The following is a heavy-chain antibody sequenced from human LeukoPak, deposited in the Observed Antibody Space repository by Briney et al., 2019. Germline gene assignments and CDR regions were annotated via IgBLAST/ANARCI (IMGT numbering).Heavy chain of an antibody. D-gene: IGHD2-8*01. Sequence: ASVKVSCKASGYTFIAYYMHWVRQAPGQGLEWMGWINPNSGDTNYAQKFQGRVTMTRDTSINTAYMELSRLRSDDTAVYYCARVPPRYCTNGVCYALSDDDVFDTWGQGTMVTVSS. CDR1: GYTFIAYY. CDR3: ARVPPRYCTNGVCYALSDDDVFDT. J-gene: IGHJ3*02. V-gene: IGHV1-2*02. CDR2: INPNSGDT.